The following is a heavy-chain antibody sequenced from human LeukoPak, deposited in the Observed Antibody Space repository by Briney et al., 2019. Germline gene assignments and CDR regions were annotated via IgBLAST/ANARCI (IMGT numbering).Heavy chain of an antibody. Sequence: PGGSLSLSCAASGFNFRDSAMIWVRQAPGKGLEWVSGISGSGEMTYYADSVRGRFSISRDDARDSLYLQMNSLRAEDTAVYYCVRLRRNSDTSGFYYYYDFWGQGTLVTVSS. J-gene: IGHJ4*02. D-gene: IGHD3-22*01. CDR2: ISGSGEMT. CDR3: VRLRRNSDTSGFYYYYDF. V-gene: IGHV3-23*01. CDR1: GFNFRDSA.